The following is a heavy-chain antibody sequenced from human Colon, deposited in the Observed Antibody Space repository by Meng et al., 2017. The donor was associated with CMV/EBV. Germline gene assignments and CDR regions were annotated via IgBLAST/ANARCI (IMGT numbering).Heavy chain of an antibody. CDR3: ARGAHRNQYSYGYDPFFDY. J-gene: IGHJ4*02. D-gene: IGHD5-18*01. V-gene: IGHV1-69*05. Sequence: SVKVSCKASGGTLSSYAISWVRQAPGQGLEWMGGIIPIFGTANYAQKFQGRVTITTDESTSTAYMELNSLRSEDTAVYYCARGAHRNQYSYGYDPFFDYWGQGTLVTVSS. CDR2: IIPIFGTA. CDR1: GGTLSSYA.